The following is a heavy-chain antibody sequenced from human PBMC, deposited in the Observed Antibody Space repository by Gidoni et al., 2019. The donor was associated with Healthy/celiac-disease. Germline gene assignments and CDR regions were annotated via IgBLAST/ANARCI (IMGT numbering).Heavy chain of an antibody. D-gene: IGHD6-19*01. CDR3: TTDPTALIAVAGTSDY. CDR1: GFTFSNAW. Sequence: EVQLVESGGGLVKPGGSLRLSCAASGFTFSNAWMSWVRQAPGKGLEWVGRMKSKTDGGTTDYAAPVKGRFTISRDDSKNTLYLQMNSLKTEDTAVYYCTTDPTALIAVAGTSDYWGQGTLVTVSS. CDR2: MKSKTDGGTT. V-gene: IGHV3-15*01. J-gene: IGHJ4*02.